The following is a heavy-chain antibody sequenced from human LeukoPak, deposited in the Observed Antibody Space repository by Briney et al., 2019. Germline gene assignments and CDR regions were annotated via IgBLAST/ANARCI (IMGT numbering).Heavy chain of an antibody. Sequence: GGSPRLSCAASGYTFSSYAMSWVRQAPGKGPEWVSTVTGSDGRTYYPDSVKGRFTTSRYNSENTVYLQMNSLRAEDTAVYYCAKAKGTSSQYHMEVWGKGTTVTVS. J-gene: IGHJ6*03. CDR3: AKAKGTSSQYHMEV. CDR2: VTGSDGRT. CDR1: GYTFSSYA. V-gene: IGHV3-23*01. D-gene: IGHD6-13*01.